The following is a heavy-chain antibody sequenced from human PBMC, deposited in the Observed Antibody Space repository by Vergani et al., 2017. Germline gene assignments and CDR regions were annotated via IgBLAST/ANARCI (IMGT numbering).Heavy chain of an antibody. D-gene: IGHD3-3*01. CDR1: GFTFRIYA. V-gene: IGHV3-23*04. CDR2: ISGSGGST. J-gene: IGHJ5*02. CDR3: AKDLKYYDFWSGLNWFDP. Sequence: VQLVESGGGVVQPGGSLRLSCIASGFTFRIYAMSWVRQAPGKGLEWVSAISGSGGSTYYADSVKGRFTISRDNSKNTLYLQMNSLRAEDTAVYYCAKDLKYYDFWSGLNWFDPWGQGTLVTVSS.